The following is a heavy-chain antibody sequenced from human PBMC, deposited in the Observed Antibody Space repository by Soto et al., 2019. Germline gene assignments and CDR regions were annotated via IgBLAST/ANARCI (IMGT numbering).Heavy chain of an antibody. CDR3: ATRSIAVAHRGAFYI. V-gene: IGHV5-51*01. Sequence: GESLKISCKGSGYSFTSYWIGWVRQMPGKGLEWMGIIYPGDSDTRYSPSFQGQVTISADKSISTAYLQWSSLKASDTAMYYCATRSIAVAHRGAFYIWGQGTMVTVSS. J-gene: IGHJ3*02. CDR2: IYPGDSDT. CDR1: GYSFTSYW. D-gene: IGHD6-19*01.